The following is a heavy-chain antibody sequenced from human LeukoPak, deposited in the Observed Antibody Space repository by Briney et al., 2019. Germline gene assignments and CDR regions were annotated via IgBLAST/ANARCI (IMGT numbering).Heavy chain of an antibody. D-gene: IGHD6-13*01. V-gene: IGHV3-30*18. J-gene: IGHJ4*02. CDR2: ISYDGSDK. CDR1: GFTFTSYG. Sequence: GRSLRLSSAASGFTFTSYGMHWVRQAPGKGLEWVAVISYDGSDKSYADSVKGRFTISRDNSKNTLYLQMNSLRAEDTAVYYCAKDLVGSSWSHGFDYWGQGTLVTVSS. CDR3: AKDLVGSSWSHGFDY.